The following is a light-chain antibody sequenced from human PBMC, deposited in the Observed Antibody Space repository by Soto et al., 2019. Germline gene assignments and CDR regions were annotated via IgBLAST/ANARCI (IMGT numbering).Light chain of an antibody. J-gene: IGKJ1*01. CDR3: QQYKNWPRT. Sequence: IVMTQSPATLSVSPGERAALSCRASQSVSSNLAWYQQKPGQAPRLLIYRASTRATGIPARFSGSGSGTEFTLTISSLQSEDFAVYYCQQYKNWPRTFG. V-gene: IGKV3-15*01. CDR1: QSVSSN. CDR2: RAS.